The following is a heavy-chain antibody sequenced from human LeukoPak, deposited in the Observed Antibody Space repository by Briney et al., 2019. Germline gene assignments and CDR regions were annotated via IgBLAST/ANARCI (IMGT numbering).Heavy chain of an antibody. V-gene: IGHV4-39*01. CDR2: IYYSGST. Sequence: PSETLSLTCTVSGGSISSSSYYWGWIRQPPGKGLEWIGSIYYSGSTYYNPSLKSRVTISVDTSKNQFSLKLSSVTAADTAVYYCSLYSGSWYESKAGFDYWGQGTLVTVSS. D-gene: IGHD6-13*01. CDR1: GGSISSSSYY. J-gene: IGHJ4*02. CDR3: SLYSGSWYESKAGFDY.